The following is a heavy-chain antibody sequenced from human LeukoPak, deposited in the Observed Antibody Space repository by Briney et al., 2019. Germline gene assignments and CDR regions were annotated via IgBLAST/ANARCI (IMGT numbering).Heavy chain of an antibody. J-gene: IGHJ4*02. CDR1: GGSISSGDYY. D-gene: IGHD3-10*01. V-gene: IGHV4-30-4*01. Sequence: PSETLSLTCTVSGGSISSGDYYWSWIRQPPGKGLEWIGYIYHSGSTHFNPSLKSRVTISVDTSKNQFSLKLSSVTAADTAVYYCARESRERYYGSGSYSQSPLRYWGQGTLVTVSS. CDR3: ARESRERYYGSGSYSQSPLRY. CDR2: IYHSGST.